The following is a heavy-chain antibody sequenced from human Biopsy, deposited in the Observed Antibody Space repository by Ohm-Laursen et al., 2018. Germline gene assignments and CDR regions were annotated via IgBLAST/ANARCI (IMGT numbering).Heavy chain of an antibody. D-gene: IGHD2-2*01. J-gene: IGHJ6*02. CDR1: GGSLSSYY. CDR2: IYYDGIT. Sequence: SQTLSLTCTVSGGSLSSYYWGWIRQPPGKGLEWIGNIYYDGITYYNPSLKSRVAMSVDTSKNQFSLRLTSVTAADTAVYYCARATNSTGWPYYYFYGMDVWGQGTTVTVSS. CDR3: ARATNSTGWPYYYFYGMDV. V-gene: IGHV4-59*01.